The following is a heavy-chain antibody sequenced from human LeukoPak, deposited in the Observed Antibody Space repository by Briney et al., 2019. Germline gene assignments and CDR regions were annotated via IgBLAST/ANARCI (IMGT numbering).Heavy chain of an antibody. Sequence: GGSLRLSCVASGFTFSTYGMHWVRKAPGKGLEWVAFTRYDGTYKYYADSVEGRFTISRDNSKSTLYLQMNSLRGEDTAFYYCAKDTSLWTTYYYMDVWGKGTTVTVSS. V-gene: IGHV3-30*02. J-gene: IGHJ6*03. D-gene: IGHD3/OR15-3a*01. CDR2: TRYDGTYK. CDR3: AKDTSLWTTYYYMDV. CDR1: GFTFSTYG.